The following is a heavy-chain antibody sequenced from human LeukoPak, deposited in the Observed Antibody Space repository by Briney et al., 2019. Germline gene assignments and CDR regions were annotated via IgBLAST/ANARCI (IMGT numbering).Heavy chain of an antibody. CDR3: ARGWAKDSSSWYYVDYYYGMDV. CDR2: XXYSGGT. D-gene: IGHD6-13*01. V-gene: IGHV4-59*01. CDR1: GGSISSYY. Sequence: PSETLSLTCTVSGGSISSYYWSWIRQPPGKGLEXXXXXXYSGGTNYNPSLKSRVTISVDTSKNQFSLKLSSVTAADTAVYYCARGWAKDSSSWYYVDYYYGMDVWGQGTTVTVSS. J-gene: IGHJ6*02.